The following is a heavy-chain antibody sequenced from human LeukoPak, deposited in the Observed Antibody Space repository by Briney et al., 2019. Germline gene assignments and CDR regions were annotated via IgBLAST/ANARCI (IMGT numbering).Heavy chain of an antibody. J-gene: IGHJ5*02. CDR1: GGSSTNYF. CDR2: INRSAST. D-gene: IGHD3-10*01. Sequence: KSSETLSLTCVLYGGSSTNYFWSWIRQPPGKGLEWIGEINRSASTNYNPSLKSRVTISIDTSKNQFSLKLSSVTAADTAVYYCARRGPPRTMLRGVKSGWFDPWGQGTPVTVSS. V-gene: IGHV4-34*01. CDR3: ARRGPPRTMLRGVKSGWFDP.